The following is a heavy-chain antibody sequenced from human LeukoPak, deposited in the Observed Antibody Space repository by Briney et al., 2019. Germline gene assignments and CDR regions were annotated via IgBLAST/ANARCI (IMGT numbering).Heavy chain of an antibody. CDR3: ARGRSEYYYYYMDV. J-gene: IGHJ6*03. CDR2: INHSGST. Sequence: SETLSLTCAVYGGSFSGYYWSWIRQPPGKGLEWIGEINHSGSTNYNPSLKRRVTISVDTSKNQFSLKLSSVTAADTAVYYCARGRSEYYYYYMDVWGKGTTVTVSS. V-gene: IGHV4-34*01. CDR1: GGSFSGYY.